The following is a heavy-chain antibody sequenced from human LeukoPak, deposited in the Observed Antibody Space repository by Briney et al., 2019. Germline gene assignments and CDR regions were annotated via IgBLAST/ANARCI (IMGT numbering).Heavy chain of an antibody. CDR3: ASGIGAFDY. CDR1: GFTFSSYS. D-gene: IGHD1-26*01. CDR2: ISSSSSTI. V-gene: IGHV3-48*01. J-gene: IGHJ4*02. Sequence: GGSLRLSCAASGFTFSSYSMNWVRQAPGKGLEWVSYISSSSSTIYYADSVKGRFTISRDNAKNSLYLQMNSLRAEDTAVYYCASGIGAFDYWGQGTLVTVSS.